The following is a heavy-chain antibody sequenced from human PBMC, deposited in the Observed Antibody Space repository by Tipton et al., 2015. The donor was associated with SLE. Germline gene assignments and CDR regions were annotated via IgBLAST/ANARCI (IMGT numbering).Heavy chain of an antibody. CDR2: ISSSSSYI. Sequence: SLRLSCAASGFTFSSYSMNWVRQAPGKGLEWVSSISSSSSYIYYADSVKGRFTISRDNAKNSLYLQMNSLRAEDTAEYYCAREAPYSSGFDYWGQGTLVTVSS. V-gene: IGHV3-21*01. J-gene: IGHJ4*02. CDR3: AREAPYSSGFDY. CDR1: GFTFSSYS. D-gene: IGHD6-19*01.